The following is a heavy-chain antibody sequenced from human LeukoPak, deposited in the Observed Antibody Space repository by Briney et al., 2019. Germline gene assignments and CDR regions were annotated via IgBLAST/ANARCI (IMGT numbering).Heavy chain of an antibody. D-gene: IGHD2-15*01. Sequence: SETLSLTCTVSGGPISSYYWSWIRQPPGKGLEWIGYIYYSGSTNYNPSLKSRVTISVDTSKNQFSLKLSSVTAADTAVYYCARIGYCSGGSCYGDYYGMDVWGQGTTVTVSS. J-gene: IGHJ6*02. V-gene: IGHV4-59*08. CDR1: GGPISSYY. CDR2: IYYSGST. CDR3: ARIGYCSGGSCYGDYYGMDV.